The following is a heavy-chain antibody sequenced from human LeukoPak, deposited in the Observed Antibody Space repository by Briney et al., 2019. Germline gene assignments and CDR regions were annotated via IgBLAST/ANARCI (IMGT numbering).Heavy chain of an antibody. D-gene: IGHD3-16*01. CDR1: GFSFSTYS. V-gene: IGHV3-21*01. CDR3: ARGELGGYTHDAFDI. J-gene: IGHJ3*02. CDR2: IISSNNYI. Sequence: GGSLRLSCAASGFSFSTYSMNWVRQAPGKGLEWVSSIISSNNYIYYADSVKGPSTISRDTAKNSLFLQMNNLRAEDTAVYCFARGELGGYTHDAFDIWGQGRMVAVSS.